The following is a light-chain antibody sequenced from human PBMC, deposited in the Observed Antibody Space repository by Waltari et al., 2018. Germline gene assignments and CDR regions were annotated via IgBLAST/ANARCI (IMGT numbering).Light chain of an antibody. CDR2: RND. CDR3: ASWDDSLNGHWV. V-gene: IGLV1-44*01. J-gene: IGLJ3*02. Sequence: QSVLTQPPSASGTPGQRVTISCSGTSSNLGNNVVNWYQQVPGTAPKLLIYRNDPRPSGVPDRFPASKSGTSAPLAISGLQSEDEAEYYWASWDDSLNGHWVFGGGTMVTVL. CDR1: SSNLGNNV.